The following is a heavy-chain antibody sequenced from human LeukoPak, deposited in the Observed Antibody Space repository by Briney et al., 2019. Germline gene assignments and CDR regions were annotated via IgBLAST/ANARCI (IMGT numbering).Heavy chain of an antibody. Sequence: PSETLSLTCTGSGGSFTDYFWGWIRQPPGKGLEWIGSIYYSGRTFYNPSLKNRVSISLDTSKGQFSLNLDSVTAADTAVYFCTRDRAHGTQDYWGQGTLVTVS. CDR1: GGSFTDYF. J-gene: IGHJ4*02. CDR2: IYYSGRT. CDR3: TRDRAHGTQDY. D-gene: IGHD1-26*01. V-gene: IGHV4-39*07.